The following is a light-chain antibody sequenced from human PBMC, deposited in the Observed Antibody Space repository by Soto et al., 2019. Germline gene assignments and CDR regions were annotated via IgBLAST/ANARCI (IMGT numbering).Light chain of an antibody. CDR3: QHYGSSPPIT. CDR2: GAY. J-gene: IGKJ5*01. V-gene: IGKV3-20*01. Sequence: DIVLTQSPGTLSLSPGERATLSCRASQSVRSTSLAWYQQKPGQAPRLLIYGAYSRATGIPDRFSGGGSGTDFTLTISRLEPEDLAVYYGQHYGSSPPITVGQGTRLEIK. CDR1: QSVRSTS.